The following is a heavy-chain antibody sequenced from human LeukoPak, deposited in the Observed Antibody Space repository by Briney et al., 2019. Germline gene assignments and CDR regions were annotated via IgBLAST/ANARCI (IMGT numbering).Heavy chain of an antibody. CDR1: GNSVSSIGAA. J-gene: IGHJ4*02. CDR2: TYFRSKWYH. V-gene: IGHV6-1*01. Sequence: SQTLSLTCVISGNSVSSIGAAWNWIRQSPSRGLEWLGRTYFRSKWYHNYAVSVESRITISPDTSKNQFSLQLNSVAPEDTAVYYCARDHGGLDYWGQGTVVTVSS. CDR3: ARDHGGLDY.